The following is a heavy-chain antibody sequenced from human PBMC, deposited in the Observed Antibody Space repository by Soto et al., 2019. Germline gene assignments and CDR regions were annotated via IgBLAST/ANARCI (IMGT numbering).Heavy chain of an antibody. CDR2: IIPIFGTA. CDR1: GGTFSSYA. J-gene: IGHJ6*02. V-gene: IGHV1-69*13. CDR3: AREVAPPTEYYYYGMDV. D-gene: IGHD5-12*01. Sequence: ASVKVSCKASGGTFSSYAISWVRQAPGQGLEWMGGIIPIFGTANYAQKFQGRVTITADESTSTAYMELSSLRSEDTAVYYCAREVAPPTEYYYYGMDVWGQGTTVTV.